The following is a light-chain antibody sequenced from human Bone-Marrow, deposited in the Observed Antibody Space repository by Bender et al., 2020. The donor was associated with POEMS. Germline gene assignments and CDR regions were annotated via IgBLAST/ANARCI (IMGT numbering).Light chain of an antibody. Sequence: QSALTQPPSASGSPGQSVTVSCTGTSSDIGTYDSVSWYQQHPGKAPKLMIYDVSDRPSGVSNRFSASKSGNTASLTISGLQAEDEADYYCSSYTSSSTWVFGGGTKVTVL. CDR1: SSDIGTYDS. CDR2: DVS. CDR3: SSYTSSSTWV. V-gene: IGLV2-14*01. J-gene: IGLJ3*02.